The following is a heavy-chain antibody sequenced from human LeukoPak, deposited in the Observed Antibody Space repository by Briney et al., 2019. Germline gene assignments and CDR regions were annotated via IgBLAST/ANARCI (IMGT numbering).Heavy chain of an antibody. Sequence: GASVKVSCKASGGTFSSYAISWVRQAPGQGLEWMGRIIPILGIANYAQKFQGRVTITADESTSTAYMELSSLRSEDTAVYYCARGSPDRTAAGSYYYYYYMDVWGKGTTVTVSS. V-gene: IGHV1-69*04. CDR1: GGTFSSYA. J-gene: IGHJ6*03. CDR2: IIPILGIA. D-gene: IGHD6-13*01. CDR3: ARGSPDRTAAGSYYYYYYMDV.